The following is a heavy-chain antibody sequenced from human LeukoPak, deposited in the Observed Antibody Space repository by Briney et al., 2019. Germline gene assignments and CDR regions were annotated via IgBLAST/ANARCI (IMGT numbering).Heavy chain of an antibody. Sequence: PGGPLRLSCETSGVIFSDAWMSWVPQAPGKGLEWLGRIKSKSAGGTTDYAAPVKGRFTTSRDDSKNMLFLQMNSLKTEDTALYYCTINTGYSSGWYFGYWGQGTLVTVSS. CDR1: GVIFSDAW. CDR2: IKSKSAGGTT. J-gene: IGHJ4*02. CDR3: TINTGYSSGWYFGY. V-gene: IGHV3-15*01. D-gene: IGHD6-19*01.